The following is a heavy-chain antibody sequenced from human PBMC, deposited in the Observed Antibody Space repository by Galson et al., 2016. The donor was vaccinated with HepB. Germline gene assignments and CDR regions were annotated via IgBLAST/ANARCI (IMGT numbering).Heavy chain of an antibody. J-gene: IGHJ4*02. V-gene: IGHV3-7*01. D-gene: IGHD6-13*01. CDR2: IKQDGSEK. CDR3: ARVGIGSSWYFDY. Sequence: SLRLSCAVSGFTFSSYWRSWVRQGPGTGLEWVAIIKQDGSEKYYVDSVKGRFTISRDNAKKSLYLQMNSLRAEDTAVYYCARVGIGSSWYFDYWGQGTLVTVSS. CDR1: GFTFSSYW.